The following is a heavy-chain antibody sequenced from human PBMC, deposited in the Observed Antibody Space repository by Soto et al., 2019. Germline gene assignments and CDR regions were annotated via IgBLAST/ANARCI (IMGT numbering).Heavy chain of an antibody. Sequence: ASVKVSCKASGYTFTSYAMHWVRQAPGHRLEWMGWINTGNGDTKFSQKFRGRVTLTRDTSADTANMELSSLTSEDTAVYYCARSEFPPEGNGLDFWGQGTMVTVYS. D-gene: IGHD2-21*01. CDR1: GYTFTSYA. V-gene: IGHV1-3*04. J-gene: IGHJ4*02. CDR3: ARSEFPPEGNGLDF. CDR2: INTGNGDT.